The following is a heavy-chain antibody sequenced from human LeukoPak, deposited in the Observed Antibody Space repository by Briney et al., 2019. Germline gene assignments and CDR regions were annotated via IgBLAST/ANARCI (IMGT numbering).Heavy chain of an antibody. J-gene: IGHJ4*02. Sequence: SETLSLTCTVSGGSISSYYWSWIRQPPGKGLEWIGYMYYSGSTNYNPSLKSRVTISLDTSKNQFSLSLSSVTAADTAVYYCARLRRAGWLGDYLDYLGRATLVTVSS. V-gene: IGHV4-59*01. CDR2: MYYSGST. CDR1: GGSISSYY. CDR3: ARLRRAGWLGDYLDY. D-gene: IGHD5-12*01.